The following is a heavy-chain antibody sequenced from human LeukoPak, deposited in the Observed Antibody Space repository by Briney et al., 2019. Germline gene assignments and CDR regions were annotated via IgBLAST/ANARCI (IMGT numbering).Heavy chain of an antibody. D-gene: IGHD6-13*01. V-gene: IGHV3-9*01. J-gene: IGHJ4*02. CDR2: ISWNSGGI. CDR1: GFTFDDYA. Sequence: QTGGSLRLSCAASGFTFDDYAMHWVRQAPGKGLEWVSSISWNSGGIGYADSVKGRFTISRDNAENSLYLQMNSPRAEDTALYYCAKDFRAAAAGDFDYWGQGTLVTVSS. CDR3: AKDFRAAAAGDFDY.